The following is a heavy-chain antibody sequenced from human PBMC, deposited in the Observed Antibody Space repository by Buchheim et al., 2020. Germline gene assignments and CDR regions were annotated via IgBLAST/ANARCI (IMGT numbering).Heavy chain of an antibody. CDR1: GYTFTGYY. CDR3: ARDQYYYDSSGYRYYYYGMDV. Sequence: QVQLVQSGAEVKKPGASVKVSCKASGYTFTGYYMHWVRQAPGQGLEWMGWNNPNSGGTNYAQKFQGWVTMTRDTSISTAYMELSRLRSDDTAVYYCARDQYYYDSSGYRYYYYGMDVWGQGTT. V-gene: IGHV1-2*04. J-gene: IGHJ6*02. D-gene: IGHD3-22*01. CDR2: NNPNSGGT.